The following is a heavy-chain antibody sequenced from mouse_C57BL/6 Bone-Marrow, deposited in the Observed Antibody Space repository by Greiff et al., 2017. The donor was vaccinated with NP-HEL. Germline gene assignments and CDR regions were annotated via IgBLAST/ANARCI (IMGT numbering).Heavy chain of an antibody. Sequence: VQLKESGPGLVKPSQSLSLTCSVTGYSITSGYYWNWIRQFPGNKLEWMGYISYDGSNNYNPSLKNRISITRDTSKNQFFLKLNSVTTEDTATYYCATYYYGSSYRYCDVWGTGTTVTVSS. CDR1: GYSITSGYY. D-gene: IGHD1-1*01. V-gene: IGHV3-6*01. CDR2: ISYDGSN. CDR3: ATYYYGSSYRYCDV. J-gene: IGHJ1*03.